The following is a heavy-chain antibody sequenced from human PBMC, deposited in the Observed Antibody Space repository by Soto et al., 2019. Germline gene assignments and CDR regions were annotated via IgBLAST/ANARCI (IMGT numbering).Heavy chain of an antibody. V-gene: IGHV3-48*02. J-gene: IGHJ6*02. Sequence: LRLSCAASGFTFSSYSMNWVRQAPGKGLEWVSYISSSSSTIYYADSVKGRFTISRDNAKNSLYLQMNSLRDEDTAVYYCARDILPITIFGVVINYGMDVWGQGTTVTVYS. CDR3: ARDILPITIFGVVINYGMDV. CDR2: ISSSSSTI. CDR1: GFTFSSYS. D-gene: IGHD3-3*01.